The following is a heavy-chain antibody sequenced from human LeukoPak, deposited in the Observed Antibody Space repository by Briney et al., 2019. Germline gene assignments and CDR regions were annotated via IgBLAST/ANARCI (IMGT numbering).Heavy chain of an antibody. J-gene: IGHJ6*03. CDR1: VGFISSHY. Sequence: SETLSLTCTVSVGFISSHYWSWLRQPTGEGLVWIGYIYYSGSTNYNPSLKSRVTISVDTSKNQFSLKLGSVTAADTAVYYCATLVLRFLEWLLPSYYYYMDAWGKGTTVTVSS. D-gene: IGHD3-3*01. CDR2: IYYSGST. V-gene: IGHV4-59*11. CDR3: ATLVLRFLEWLLPSYYYYMDA.